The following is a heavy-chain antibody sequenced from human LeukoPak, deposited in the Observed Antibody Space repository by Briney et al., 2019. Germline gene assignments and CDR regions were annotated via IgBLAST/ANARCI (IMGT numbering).Heavy chain of an antibody. J-gene: IGHJ5*02. CDR2: INHSGST. D-gene: IGHD3-10*01. CDR3: ARGSWRYGSGRRWFDP. CDR1: GGSFSGYY. V-gene: IGHV4-34*01. Sequence: SETLSLTCAVYGGSFSGYYWSWIRQPPGKGLEWIGEINHSGSTNYNPSLKSRVTISVDTSKNQFSLKLSSVTAADTAVYYCARGSWRYGSGRRWFDPWGQGTLVTVSS.